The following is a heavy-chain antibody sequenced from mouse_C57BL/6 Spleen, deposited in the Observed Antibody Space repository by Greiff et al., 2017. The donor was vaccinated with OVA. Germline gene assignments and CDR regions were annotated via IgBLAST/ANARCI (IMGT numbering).Heavy chain of an antibody. Sequence: VQLVESDAELVKPGASVKISCKVSGYTFTDHTIHWMKQRPEQGLEWIGYIYPRDGSTKYNEKFKGKATLTADKSSSTAYMQLNSLTSEDSAVYFCARSRNGNYGLYYFDYWGQGTTLTVSS. V-gene: IGHV1-78*01. CDR1: GYTFTDHT. CDR3: ARSRNGNYGLYYFDY. D-gene: IGHD2-1*01. CDR2: IYPRDGST. J-gene: IGHJ2*01.